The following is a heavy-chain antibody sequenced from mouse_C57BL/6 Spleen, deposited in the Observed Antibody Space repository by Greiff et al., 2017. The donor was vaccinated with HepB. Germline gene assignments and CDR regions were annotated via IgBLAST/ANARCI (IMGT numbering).Heavy chain of an antibody. J-gene: IGHJ4*01. Sequence: VQLQQPGAELVKPGASVKLSCKASGYTFTSYWMQWVKQRPGQGLEWIGEIDPSDSYTNYNQKFKGKATLTVDTSSSTAYMQLSSLTSEDSAVYYCARVARSYAMDYWGQGTSVTVSS. V-gene: IGHV1-50*01. CDR1: GYTFTSYW. CDR3: ARVARSYAMDY. CDR2: IDPSDSYT.